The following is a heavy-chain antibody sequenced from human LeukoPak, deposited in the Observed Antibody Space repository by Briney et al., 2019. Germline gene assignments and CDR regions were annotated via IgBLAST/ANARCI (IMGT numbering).Heavy chain of an antibody. CDR2: ISSSGTTA. J-gene: IGHJ4*02. V-gene: IGHV3-11*04. CDR3: ARDGGAGGIVLDH. D-gene: IGHD1-26*01. Sequence: GGSLRLSCAASGFIFSDYYMSWIRQAPGKGLEWLSYISSSGTTAYSADSLKGRFTISRDNAKKSLYLQMNNLRAEDTAVYYCARDGGAGGIVLDHWGQGILVTVSS. CDR1: GFIFSDYY.